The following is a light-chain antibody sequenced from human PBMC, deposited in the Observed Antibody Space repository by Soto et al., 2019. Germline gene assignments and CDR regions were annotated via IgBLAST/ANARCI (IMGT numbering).Light chain of an antibody. Sequence: DIQMTQSPTTLCASVVERVTVTCRASQSISIWLAWYQQKPGKAPKILIYETSSLESGVPSRFSGSGSGTEFTLTITSLQPDDFATYYCQQYNTYPQAFGQGTKV. J-gene: IGKJ1*01. V-gene: IGKV1-5*03. CDR2: ETS. CDR1: QSISIW. CDR3: QQYNTYPQA.